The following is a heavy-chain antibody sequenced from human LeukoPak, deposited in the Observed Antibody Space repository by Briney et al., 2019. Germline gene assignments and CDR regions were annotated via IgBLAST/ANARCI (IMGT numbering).Heavy chain of an antibody. CDR1: GGTFSSYA. Sequence: GSSVKVSCKASGGTFSSYAISWVRQAPGQGLEWMGRIIPILGIANYAQKFQGRVTITADKSTSTAYMELSSLRSEDTAAYYCARVGGSSWYLVDYWGQGTLVTVSS. D-gene: IGHD6-13*01. CDR2: IIPILGIA. J-gene: IGHJ4*02. V-gene: IGHV1-69*04. CDR3: ARVGGSSWYLVDY.